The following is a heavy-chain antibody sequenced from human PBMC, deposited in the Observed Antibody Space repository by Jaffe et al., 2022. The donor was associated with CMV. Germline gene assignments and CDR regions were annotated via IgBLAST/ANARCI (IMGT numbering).Heavy chain of an antibody. V-gene: IGHV3-23*01. CDR1: GFTFSSYA. Sequence: EVQLLESGGGLVQPGGSLRLSCAASGFTFSSYAMSWVRQAPGKGLEWVSAISGSGGSTYYADSVKGRFTISRDNSKNTLYLQMNSLRAEDTAVYYCAKGVGYSGYDRGPIEVNDAFDIWGQGTMVTVSS. J-gene: IGHJ3*02. CDR2: ISGSGGST. D-gene: IGHD5-12*01. CDR3: AKGVGYSGYDRGPIEVNDAFDI.